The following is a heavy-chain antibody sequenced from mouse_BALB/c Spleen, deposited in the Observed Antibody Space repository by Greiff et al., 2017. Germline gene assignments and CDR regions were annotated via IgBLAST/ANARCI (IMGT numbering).Heavy chain of an antibody. CDR2: ISYSGST. CDR3: ARGGAYGIFYFDY. CDR1: GYSITSDYA. J-gene: IGHJ2*01. D-gene: IGHD2-1*01. V-gene: IGHV3-2*02. Sequence: VQLKESGPGLVKPSQSLSLTCTVTGYSITSDYAWNWIRQFPGNKLEWMGYISYSGSTSYNPSLKSRISITRDTSKNQFFLQLNSVTTEDTATYYCARGGAYGIFYFDYWGQGTTLTVSS.